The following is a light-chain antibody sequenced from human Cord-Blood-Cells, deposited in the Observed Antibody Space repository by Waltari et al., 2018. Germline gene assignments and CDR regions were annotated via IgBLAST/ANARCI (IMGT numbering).Light chain of an antibody. CDR3: QQSYSTPPT. CDR1: QNISSY. J-gene: IGKJ2*01. V-gene: IGKV1-39*01. CDR2: AAS. Sequence: DIQMTPSPSSLSASVGDRVTITCRASQNISSYLNSYQQKPGKAPKLLIYAASSLQSGVPSRFSGSGSGTDFTLTISSLQPEDFATYYCQQSYSTPPTFGQGTKLEIK.